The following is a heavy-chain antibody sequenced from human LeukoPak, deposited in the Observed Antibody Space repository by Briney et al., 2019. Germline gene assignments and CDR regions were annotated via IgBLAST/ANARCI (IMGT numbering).Heavy chain of an antibody. Sequence: ASVKVSCKASGYSFSSYAISWVRQAPGQGLEWMGWISANNGNTNYAQKLQGRVTMTTDTSTSTAYMELRSVRSDDTAVYYCASVYFDFWGQGTLVTVSS. J-gene: IGHJ4*02. CDR3: ASVYFDF. V-gene: IGHV1-18*01. CDR2: ISANNGNT. CDR1: GYSFSSYA.